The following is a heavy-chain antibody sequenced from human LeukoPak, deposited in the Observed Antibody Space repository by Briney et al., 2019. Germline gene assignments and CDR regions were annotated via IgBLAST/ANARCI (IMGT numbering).Heavy chain of an antibody. CDR2: INHSGST. J-gene: IGHJ6*02. V-gene: IGHV4-34*01. CDR1: GGSFSGYY. D-gene: IGHD5-18*01. Sequence: PSETLSLTCAVYGGSFSGYYWSWIRQPPGKGLEWIGGINHSGSTNYNPSLKSRVTISVDTSKNQFSLKLSSVTAADTAVYYCAGLWSSYYYYGMDVWGQGTTVTVSS. CDR3: AGLWSSYYYYGMDV.